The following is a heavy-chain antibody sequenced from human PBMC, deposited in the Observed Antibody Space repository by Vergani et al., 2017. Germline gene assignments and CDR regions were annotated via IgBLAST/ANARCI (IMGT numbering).Heavy chain of an antibody. Sequence: VQLVESGGGLVKPGGSLRLSCAASGFSFSDHYMTWIRQAPGKGLEWVSYISNSGNTIEYADSVKGRFSISRDNAKSSLFLQMNSLRAEDTAVYYCAKGDTPYASSTSCYNYWGQGTLVTVSS. V-gene: IGHV3-11*01. J-gene: IGHJ4*02. CDR2: ISNSGNTI. CDR1: GFSFSDHY. CDR3: AKGDTPYASSTSCYNY. D-gene: IGHD2-2*02.